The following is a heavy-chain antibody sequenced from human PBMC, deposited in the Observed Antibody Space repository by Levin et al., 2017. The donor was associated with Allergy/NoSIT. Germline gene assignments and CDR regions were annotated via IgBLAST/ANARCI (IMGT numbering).Heavy chain of an antibody. J-gene: IGHJ2*01. D-gene: IGHD3-10*01. CDR2: INHSGST. V-gene: IGHV4-34*01. CDR1: GGALTGYY. Sequence: SQTLSLTCAVSGGALTGYYWSWIRQSPGKGLEWIAEINHSGSTNYNPSLRGRLAISADMSKNQFSLTLTSVTAADTAIYYCARVRGVFRHGSFDLWGRGTLVSVSS. CDR3: ARVRGVFRHGSFDL.